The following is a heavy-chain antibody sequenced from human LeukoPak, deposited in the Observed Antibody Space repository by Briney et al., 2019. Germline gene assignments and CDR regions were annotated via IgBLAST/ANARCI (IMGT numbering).Heavy chain of an antibody. Sequence: GGSLRLSCAASGFTFSSYGMHWVRQAPGKGLEWVAVISYDGSNKYYADSVKGRFTISRDNSKNTLYLQMNSLRAEDTAVYYCARGGSYLSAFDIWGQGTMVTVSS. J-gene: IGHJ3*02. CDR1: GFTFSSYG. CDR2: ISYDGSNK. CDR3: ARGGSYLSAFDI. V-gene: IGHV3-30*03. D-gene: IGHD1-26*01.